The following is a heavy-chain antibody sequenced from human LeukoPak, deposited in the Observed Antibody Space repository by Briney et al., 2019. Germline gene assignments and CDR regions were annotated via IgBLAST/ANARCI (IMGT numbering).Heavy chain of an antibody. CDR2: ICAYNGNT. Sequence: ASVKVSCKXSGYTFTSYGISWVRQAPGQGLEWMGWICAYNGNTNYAQKLQGRVTMTTDTSTSTAYMELRSLRSDDTAVYYCARAEWELLPFDYWGQGTLVTVSS. CDR3: ARAEWELLPFDY. D-gene: IGHD1-26*01. CDR1: GYTFTSYG. V-gene: IGHV1-18*01. J-gene: IGHJ4*02.